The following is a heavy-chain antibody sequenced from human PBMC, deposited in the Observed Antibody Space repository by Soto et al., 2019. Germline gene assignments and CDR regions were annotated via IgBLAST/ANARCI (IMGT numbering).Heavy chain of an antibody. CDR3: ASIHDSSGYYPYYYYGMEV. J-gene: IGHJ6*04. CDR1: GGTFSSYA. D-gene: IGHD3-22*01. Sequence: SVKVSCKASGGTFSSYAISWVRQAPGQGLEWMGGSIPIFGTANYAQKFQGRVTITADESTSTAYMELSRLRSEDTAVYYCASIHDSSGYYPYYYYGMEVWGKGTKVTVSS. V-gene: IGHV1-69*13. CDR2: SIPIFGTA.